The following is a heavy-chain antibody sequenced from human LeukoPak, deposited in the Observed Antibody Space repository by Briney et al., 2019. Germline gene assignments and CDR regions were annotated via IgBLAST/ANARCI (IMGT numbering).Heavy chain of an antibody. CDR2: IYTSGST. J-gene: IGHJ5*02. Sequence: PSETLSLTCTVSGGPISSGSYYWSWIRQPAGKGLEWIGRIYTSGSTNYNPSLKSRVTISVDTSENQFSLKLSSVTAADTAVYYCARVGVGATTNWFDPWGQGTLVTVSS. CDR3: ARVGVGATTNWFDP. CDR1: GGPISSGSYY. V-gene: IGHV4-61*02. D-gene: IGHD1-26*01.